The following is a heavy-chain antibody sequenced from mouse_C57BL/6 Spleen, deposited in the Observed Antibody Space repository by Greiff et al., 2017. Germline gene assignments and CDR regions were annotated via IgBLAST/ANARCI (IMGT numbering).Heavy chain of an antibody. V-gene: IGHV1-55*01. CDR2: IYPGSGST. D-gene: IGHD2-1*01. Sequence: QVHVKQPGAELVKPGASVKMSCKASGYTFTSYWITWVKQRPGQGLEWIGDIYPGSGSTNYNEKFKSKATLTVDPSSSTAVIKLSSLTSEDSAVYYCARCYYCNYDYWGQGTTHTVSS. CDR1: GYTFTSYW. CDR3: ARCYYCNYDY. J-gene: IGHJ2*01.